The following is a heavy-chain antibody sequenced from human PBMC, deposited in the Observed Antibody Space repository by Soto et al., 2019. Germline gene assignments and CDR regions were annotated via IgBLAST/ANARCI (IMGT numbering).Heavy chain of an antibody. J-gene: IGHJ4*02. Sequence: SVKVSCKASGGTFSSYAISWVRQAPGQGLEWMGGIIPIFGTANYAQKFQGRVTITADESTSTAYMELSSLRSEDTAVYYCARPRTVATTKGYDYWGQGTQVTVSS. D-gene: IGHD1-1*01. CDR1: GGTFSSYA. CDR3: ARPRTVATTKGYDY. V-gene: IGHV1-69*13. CDR2: IIPIFGTA.